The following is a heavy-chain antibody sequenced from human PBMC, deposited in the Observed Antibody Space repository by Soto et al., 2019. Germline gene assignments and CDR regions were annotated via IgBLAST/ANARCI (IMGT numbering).Heavy chain of an antibody. V-gene: IGHV4-4*02. CDR1: GGAISSSNW. D-gene: IGHD6-13*01. J-gene: IGHJ6*02. CDR2: IYHSGST. Sequence: QVQLQESGPGLVKPSGTLSLTCAVSGGAISSSNWWRWVRQPPGKGLEWIGDIYHSGSTNYNPSLKCRVTIPVDKSKNQFSLKLSSVTAADTAVYYCARWYSSSWYYYGMDVWGQGTTVTVSS. CDR3: ARWYSSSWYYYGMDV.